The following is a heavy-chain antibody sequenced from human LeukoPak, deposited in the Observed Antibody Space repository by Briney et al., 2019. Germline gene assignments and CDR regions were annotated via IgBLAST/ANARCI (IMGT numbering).Heavy chain of an antibody. V-gene: IGHV3-9*01. D-gene: IGHD1-14*01. Sequence: PGRSLRLSCAASGFTFDDYAMHWVRQAPGKGLEWVSGISWNSGSIGYADSVKGRFTISRDNAKNSLYLQMNSLRAEDTAVYYCARGLKPPSDWGQGTLVTVSS. CDR2: ISWNSGSI. CDR1: GFTFDDYA. CDR3: ARGLKPPSD. J-gene: IGHJ4*02.